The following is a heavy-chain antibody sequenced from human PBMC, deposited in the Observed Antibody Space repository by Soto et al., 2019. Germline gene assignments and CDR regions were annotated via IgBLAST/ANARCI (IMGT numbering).Heavy chain of an antibody. D-gene: IGHD6-13*01. V-gene: IGHV3-15*01. Sequence: PGGSLRLSCAASGFKFSDAWMNRVRQPPGKGLEWVGHIKGRLSGGTTDYAAAVKGRFTISRDDSKTTVYLEVNSLKTEDTALYYCTTGYSSTWYSWGQGILLTV. CDR2: IKGRLSGGTT. J-gene: IGHJ4*02. CDR1: GFKFSDAW. CDR3: TTGYSSTWYS.